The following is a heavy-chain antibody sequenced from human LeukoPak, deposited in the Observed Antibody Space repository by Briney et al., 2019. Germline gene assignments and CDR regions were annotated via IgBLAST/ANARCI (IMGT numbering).Heavy chain of an antibody. Sequence: GGSLRLSCAASGFTFSSFIMNWVRQAPGKGLEWLSYISGSSSIVYYGDSVKGRFTISRDNAKNSLYLQMNSLRDEDTAVYYCARDPSVAATGWGRWFDHWGLGTLVTVSS. D-gene: IGHD6-13*01. CDR2: ISGSSSIV. V-gene: IGHV3-48*02. CDR1: GFTFSSFI. J-gene: IGHJ5*02. CDR3: ARDPSVAATGWGRWFDH.